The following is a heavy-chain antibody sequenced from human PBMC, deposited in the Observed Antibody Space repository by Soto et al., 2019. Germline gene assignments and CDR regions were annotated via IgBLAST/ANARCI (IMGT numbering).Heavy chain of an antibody. CDR3: ARYYFDTGGYSNWFDP. CDR2: MNPNSGTT. CDR1: GYTFTSYD. V-gene: IGHV1-8*01. Sequence: ASVKVSCKASGYTFTSYDINWVRQATGQGFEYLGWMNPNSGTTYYNPSLRSRVTISLDTSKNQFSLKLSSVTAADTAVYYCARYYFDTGGYSNWFDPWGQGTLVTVSS. J-gene: IGHJ5*02. D-gene: IGHD3-22*01.